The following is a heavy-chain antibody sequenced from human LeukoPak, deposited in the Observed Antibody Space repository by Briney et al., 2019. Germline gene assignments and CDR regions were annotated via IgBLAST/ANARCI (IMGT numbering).Heavy chain of an antibody. CDR2: ISYDGSNK. D-gene: IGHD2-2*01. Sequence: GRSLRLSCAAPGFTFSSYGMHWVRQAPGKGLEWVAVISYDGSNKYYADSVKGRFTISRDNSKNTLYLQMNSLRAEDTAVYYCAKDGRGFAYCSSTSCYFDYWGQGTLVTVSS. CDR1: GFTFSSYG. V-gene: IGHV3-30*18. J-gene: IGHJ4*02. CDR3: AKDGRGFAYCSSTSCYFDY.